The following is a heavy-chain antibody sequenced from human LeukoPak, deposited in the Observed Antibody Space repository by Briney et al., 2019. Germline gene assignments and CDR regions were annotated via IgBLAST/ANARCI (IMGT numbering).Heavy chain of an antibody. CDR3: LRGGWGSLLDY. CDR2: ISSSGKGGDKT. Sequence: GGSLRLSCAASGSSFSNYAMTWVRQAPGKGLEWVSTISSSGKGGDKTYYEDSVKGRFTISRDNSKNTLYLQVNRLRAEDTAMYYCLRGGWGSLLDYWGQGTLVTVSS. D-gene: IGHD2-21*01. V-gene: IGHV3-23*01. CDR1: GSSFSNYA. J-gene: IGHJ4*02.